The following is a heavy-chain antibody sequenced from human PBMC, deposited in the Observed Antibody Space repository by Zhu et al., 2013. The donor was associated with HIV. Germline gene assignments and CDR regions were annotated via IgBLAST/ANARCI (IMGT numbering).Heavy chain of an antibody. Sequence: QVQLQQWGAGLLKPSETLSLTCAVYGGSFSGYYWSWIRQPPGKGLEWIGEINHSGSTNYNPSLRSRVTISVDTSKNQFSLKLSSVTAADTAVYYCARGIVVVIAEYNWFDPWGQGTLVTVSS. V-gene: IGHV4-34*01. J-gene: IGHJ5*02. D-gene: IGHD2-21*01. CDR1: GGSFSGYY. CDR2: INHSGST. CDR3: ARGIVVVIAEYNWFDP.